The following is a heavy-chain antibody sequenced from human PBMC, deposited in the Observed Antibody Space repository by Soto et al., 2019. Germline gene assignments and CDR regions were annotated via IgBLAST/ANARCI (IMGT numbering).Heavy chain of an antibody. CDR1: GDTFTANY. J-gene: IGHJ4*01. D-gene: IGHD3-10*01. Sequence: ASVKVSCKASGDTFTANYIHWVRQAPGQGLEWMGWINPNSGSTNYEQKFQARVTMTRDTSISTAYMELNRLTYDDTAVYFCARDIAHWYGGDYFDYWGHGTLVTVSS. CDR3: ARDIAHWYGGDYFDY. V-gene: IGHV1-2*02. CDR2: INPNSGST.